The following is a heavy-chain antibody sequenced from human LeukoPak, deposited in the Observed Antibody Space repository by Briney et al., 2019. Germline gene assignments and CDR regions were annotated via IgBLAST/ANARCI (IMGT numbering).Heavy chain of an antibody. D-gene: IGHD3-22*01. CDR3: TTERLREYQRSRGYLGDS. CDR2: IKSKSDGVTT. J-gene: IGHJ4*02. Sequence: PGGSLRLSCAASGFTFNNAWMSWVRQAPGKGLEWVGRIKSKSDGVTTDYAAPVKGRFTISRDDSKNTLYLEMNSLTSEDTALYYCTTERLREYQRSRGYLGDSWGQGTLVTVSS. V-gene: IGHV3-15*01. CDR1: GFTFNNAW.